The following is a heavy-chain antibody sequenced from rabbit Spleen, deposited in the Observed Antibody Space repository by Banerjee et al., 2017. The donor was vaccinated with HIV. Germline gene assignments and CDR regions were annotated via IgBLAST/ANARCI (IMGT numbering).Heavy chain of an antibody. CDR1: GVSFSSSSY. J-gene: IGHJ6*01. D-gene: IGHD8-1*01. Sequence: QSLEESGGDLVKPGASLTLTCTASGVSFSSSSYMCWVRQAPGKGLEWIACIDIGSSGFTYFATWAKGRFTCSKTSSTTVTLQMTRLTAADTATYFCARDTGSSFSSYGMDLWGPGPWSPS. V-gene: IGHV1S40*01. CDR2: IDIGSSGFT. CDR3: ARDTGSSFSSYGMDL.